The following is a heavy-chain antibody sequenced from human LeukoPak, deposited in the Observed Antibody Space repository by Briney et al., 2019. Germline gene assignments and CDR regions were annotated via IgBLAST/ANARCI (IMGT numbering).Heavy chain of an antibody. CDR3: AVDCRSRSMFRHYGMDG. CDR2: IYYSGST. J-gene: IGHJ6*02. CDR1: GGSLSSYY. V-gene: IGHV4-59*01. Sequence: SETLSLTCTVSGGSLSSYYWRWLRQPPGKGLEWIGYIYYSGSTNYNPSLTRRVTISVDTSKNQLSLKLSSVTAADTAVYYCAVDCRSRSMFRHYGMDGRVRGTAVTVSS. D-gene: IGHD6-13*01.